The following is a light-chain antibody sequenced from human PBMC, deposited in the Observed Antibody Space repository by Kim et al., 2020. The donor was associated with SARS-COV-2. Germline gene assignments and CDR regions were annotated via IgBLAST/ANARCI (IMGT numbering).Light chain of an antibody. Sequence: LSPGEGATLSCRASQSFSINYLAWYQHKLGQAPRLLIYGTSIRATDIPDRFSGSGSGIDFTLTISRLEPEDFAVYYCHQYVSSPYTFGQGTKLEIK. V-gene: IGKV3-20*01. J-gene: IGKJ2*01. CDR3: HQYVSSPYT. CDR1: QSFSINY. CDR2: GTS.